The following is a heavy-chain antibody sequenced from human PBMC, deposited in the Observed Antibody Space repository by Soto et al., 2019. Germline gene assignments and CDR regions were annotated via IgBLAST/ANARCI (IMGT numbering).Heavy chain of an antibody. CDR3: AKSGGDNWFDP. V-gene: IGHV3-23*01. D-gene: IGHD2-15*01. CDR1: GFTFISYA. CDR2: ISGNAYST. Sequence: EVQLLESGGGLVQPGGSLRLSWAASGFTFISYAMSWVRQSPGKGLEWVSTISGNAYSTYYADSVKGRFTISRDNSKNTLYLQMNSLRAEDTAVYYCAKSGGDNWFDPWGQGTLVTVSS. J-gene: IGHJ5*02.